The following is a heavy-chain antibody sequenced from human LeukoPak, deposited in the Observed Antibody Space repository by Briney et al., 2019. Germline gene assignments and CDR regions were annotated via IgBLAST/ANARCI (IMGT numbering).Heavy chain of an antibody. D-gene: IGHD4-17*01. CDR2: ISSSSSYI. CDR3: ASFDYGDYSYYMDV. J-gene: IGHJ6*03. V-gene: IGHV3-21*01. CDR1: GITFSSYS. Sequence: GGSLRLSCAASGITFSSYSMNWVRQAPGKGLEWVSSISSSSSYIYYADSVKGRFTISRDNAKNSLYLQMNSLRAEDTAVYYCASFDYGDYSYYMDVWGKGTTVTISS.